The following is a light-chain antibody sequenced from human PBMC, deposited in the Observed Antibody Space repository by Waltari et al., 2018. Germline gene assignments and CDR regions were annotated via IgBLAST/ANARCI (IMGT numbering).Light chain of an antibody. CDR2: KSS. CDR3: QQYATYHT. V-gene: IGKV1-5*03. J-gene: IGKJ2*01. Sequence: DIQMTQSPSTLSASVGDRVTITCRASQDIGPYLAWYQQKPGKAPTLLIYKSSILESGIPSRFSGSGSGTEFTLTITSLQPDDFATYYCQQYATYHTFGQGTKLEI. CDR1: QDIGPY.